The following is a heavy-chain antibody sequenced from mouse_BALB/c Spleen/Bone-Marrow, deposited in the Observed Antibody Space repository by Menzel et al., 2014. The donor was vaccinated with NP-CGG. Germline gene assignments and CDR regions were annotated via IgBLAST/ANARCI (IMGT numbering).Heavy chain of an antibody. V-gene: IGHV3-2*02. Sequence: EVQRVESGPGLVKPSQSLSLTCTVTGYSITSDYAWNWIRQFPGNKLEWMGYISYSGSTRYNPSLKSRIPITRDTSKNQFFLQLNSVTTEDTATYYCARNYGSSLNYFDYWGQGTTLTVSS. J-gene: IGHJ2*01. CDR2: ISYSGST. CDR1: GYSITSDYA. CDR3: ARNYGSSLNYFDY. D-gene: IGHD1-1*01.